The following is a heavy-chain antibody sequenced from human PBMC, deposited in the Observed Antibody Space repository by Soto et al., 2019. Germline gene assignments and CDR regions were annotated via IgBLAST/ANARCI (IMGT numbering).Heavy chain of an antibody. V-gene: IGHV1-18*04. J-gene: IGHJ4*02. CDR2: ISGNNGKT. Sequence: QVQLGQSGGEVKKPGASVKVSCKASGYTFINHGISWVRQAPEQGLEWMGWISGNNGKTNYAQKFQGRVTMTTDTSTSTASTQPRSLRSDDTAVYYCARDSYPLAYFSDYWGQGTLVSVSS. CDR1: GYTFINHG. CDR3: ARDSYPLAYFSDY.